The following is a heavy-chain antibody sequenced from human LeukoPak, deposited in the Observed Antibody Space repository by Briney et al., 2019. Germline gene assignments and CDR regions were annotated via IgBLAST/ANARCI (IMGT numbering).Heavy chain of an antibody. CDR3: ARGVLQLWRPRTLNYFDY. CDR1: GGSFSGYY. V-gene: IGHV4-34*01. Sequence: SETLSLTCAVYGGSFSGYYWSWIRQPPGKGLEWIGEINHSGSTNYNPSLKSRVTISVDTSKNQFSLKLSSVTAADTAVYYCARGVLQLWRPRTLNYFDYRGQGTLVTVSS. D-gene: IGHD5-18*01. CDR2: INHSGST. J-gene: IGHJ4*02.